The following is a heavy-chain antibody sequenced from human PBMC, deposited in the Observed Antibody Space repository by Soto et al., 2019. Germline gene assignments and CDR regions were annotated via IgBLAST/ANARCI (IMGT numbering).Heavy chain of an antibody. CDR1: GYIFTTYG. V-gene: IGHV1-18*01. Sequence: QVQLVQSGAEVRKPGASVKVSCKASGYIFTTYGISWVRQAPGQGLEWMGWISGYNGHTKYAQKFQGRVTMTTDTSTSTVYMDLRSLRSDDTAVYYCAREGEMPYYYYGLDVWGQGTTVTVSS. CDR3: AREGEMPYYYYGLDV. J-gene: IGHJ6*02. D-gene: IGHD3-16*01. CDR2: ISGYNGHT.